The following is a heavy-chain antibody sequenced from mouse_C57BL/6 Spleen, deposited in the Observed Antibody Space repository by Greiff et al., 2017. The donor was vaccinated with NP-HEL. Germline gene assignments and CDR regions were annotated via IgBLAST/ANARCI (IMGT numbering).Heavy chain of an antibody. V-gene: IGHV1-72*01. CDR1: GYTFTSYW. D-gene: IGHD2-1*01. Sequence: QVQLQQPGAELVKPGASVKLSCKASGYTFTSYWMHWVKQRPGRGLEWIGRIDTNSGGTKYNEKFKSKATLTVDKPSSTAYMQLSSLTSEDSAVYYCARSELLWPLGNYWGQGTTLTVSS. J-gene: IGHJ2*01. CDR3: ARSELLWPLGNY. CDR2: IDTNSGGT.